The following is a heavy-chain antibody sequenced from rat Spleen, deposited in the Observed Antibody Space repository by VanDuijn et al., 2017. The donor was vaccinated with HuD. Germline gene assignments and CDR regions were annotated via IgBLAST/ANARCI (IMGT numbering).Heavy chain of an antibody. CDR1: GFSLISHS. CDR3: SRSYGGYSQHWFTY. D-gene: IGHD1-11*01. J-gene: IGHJ3*01. V-gene: IGHV2-32*01. Sequence: QVQLKESGPGLVQPSQTLSLSCTVSGFSLISHSVHWVRQPPGKGLEWMGVVGSDGDTSYNAGLKSRLSISRDTSKSQVFLKMSSLQTDDTACYFCSRSYGGYSQHWFTYWGQGTLVTVSS. CDR2: VGSDGDT.